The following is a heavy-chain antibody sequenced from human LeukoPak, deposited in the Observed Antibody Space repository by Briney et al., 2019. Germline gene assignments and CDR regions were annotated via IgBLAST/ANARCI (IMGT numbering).Heavy chain of an antibody. V-gene: IGHV3-7*01. Sequence: GGSLRLSCAASGFNFNTYWMSWVRQAPGKGLEWVANIKQDGSEKYYVDSVKGRFTISRDNAKNSLYLQMNSLRAEDTAVYYCARAWIQLWFYDYWGQGTLVTVSS. CDR1: GFNFNTYW. CDR2: IKQDGSEK. D-gene: IGHD5-18*01. J-gene: IGHJ4*02. CDR3: ARAWIQLWFYDY.